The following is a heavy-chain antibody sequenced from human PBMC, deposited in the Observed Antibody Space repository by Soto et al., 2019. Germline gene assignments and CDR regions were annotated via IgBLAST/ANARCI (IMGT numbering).Heavy chain of an antibody. V-gene: IGHV3-21*01. J-gene: IGHJ4*02. CDR2: FGPSSIYI. CDR3: AREKTSMGSDY. CDR1: GFTFSSYS. Sequence: GGSLRLSCAVSGFTFSSYSMNWVRQAPGKGLEWVSSFGPSSIYIYHADSVKGRFTISRDNAKNSLYLQMNSLRAEDTAVYYCAREKTSMGSDYWGQGTLVTVSS.